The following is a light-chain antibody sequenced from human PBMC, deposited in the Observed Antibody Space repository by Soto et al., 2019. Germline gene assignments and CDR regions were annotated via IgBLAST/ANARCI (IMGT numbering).Light chain of an antibody. CDR2: DAS. CDR1: QYVNKY. J-gene: IGKJ4*02. Sequence: DIRMTQSPSSLSASPGDTVTITCRASQYVNKYVNWYQQKTGKAPKLLIYDASNLGTGVPSRFSGSGSGTQFTLTISTLQPEDVATYYCQQFDNVPLTFGGGTNVEIK. V-gene: IGKV1-33*01. CDR3: QQFDNVPLT.